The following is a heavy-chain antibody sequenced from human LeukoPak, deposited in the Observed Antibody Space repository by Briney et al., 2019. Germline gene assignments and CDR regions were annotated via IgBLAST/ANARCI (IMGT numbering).Heavy chain of an antibody. CDR3: ARSDWFDP. J-gene: IGHJ5*02. CDR2: INGDVTTT. Sequence: PGGSLRLSCAASGFTFSHYWMSWVRQAPGKGLVWVSRINGDVTTTTYADSVKGRFTISRDNAKNTLHLQMNSLRAEDTAIYYCARSDWFDPWGQGTLVTVSS. CDR1: GFTFSHYW. V-gene: IGHV3-74*01.